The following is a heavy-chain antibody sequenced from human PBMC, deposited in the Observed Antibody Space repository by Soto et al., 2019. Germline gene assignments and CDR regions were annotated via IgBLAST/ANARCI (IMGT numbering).Heavy chain of an antibody. CDR1: GYTLTELS. CDR2: FDPEDGGT. Sequence: ASVKVSCKVSGYTLTELSMHWVRQAPGKGLEWMGGFDPEDGGTIYAQKFQGRVTMTEDTSTDTAYMELSSLRSEDTAVYYCAIYSTYYYDSSGSDYFDYWGQGTLVTVSS. V-gene: IGHV1-24*01. CDR3: AIYSTYYYDSSGSDYFDY. J-gene: IGHJ4*02. D-gene: IGHD3-22*01.